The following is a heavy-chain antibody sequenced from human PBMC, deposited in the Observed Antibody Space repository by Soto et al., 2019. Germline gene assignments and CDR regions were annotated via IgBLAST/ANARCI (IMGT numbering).Heavy chain of an antibody. D-gene: IGHD6-13*01. CDR3: AKDRDGAAAGPTKFYGMDV. V-gene: IGHV3-23*01. J-gene: IGHJ6*02. CDR1: GWKVIISR. CDR2: ISGSGDST. Sequence: LSYERCGWKVIISRMRSVRQKKGKGLEWVSVISGSGDSTYYADSVRGRFTISRDNSKNTLYLQMNSLRAEDTAVYYCAKDRDGAAAGPTKFYGMDVWGQGTTVTVSS.